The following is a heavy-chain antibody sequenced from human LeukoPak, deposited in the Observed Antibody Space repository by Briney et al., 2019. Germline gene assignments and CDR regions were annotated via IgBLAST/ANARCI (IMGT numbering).Heavy chain of an antibody. Sequence: GRSLRLSCAASGFTFDDYAMHWVRQAPGKGLEWVAVISYDGSNKYYADSVKGRFTISRDNSKNTLYLQMNSLRAEDTAVYYCARGGVWYYYDSSGYYKAFDIWGQGTMVTVSS. CDR2: ISYDGSNK. CDR1: GFTFDDYA. CDR3: ARGGVWYYYDSSGYYKAFDI. J-gene: IGHJ3*02. V-gene: IGHV3-30-3*01. D-gene: IGHD3-22*01.